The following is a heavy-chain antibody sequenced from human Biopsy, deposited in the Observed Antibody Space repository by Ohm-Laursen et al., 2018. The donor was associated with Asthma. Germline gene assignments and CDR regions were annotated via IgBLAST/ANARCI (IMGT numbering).Heavy chain of an antibody. J-gene: IGHJ4*02. Sequence: ASVKVSCKSLGGTFNTYVIGWVRQAPGQGLEWMGGINSVFGTTTYPQKFQDRVTITADDSASTVYMELSSLRSEDTAVYYCARKAGSCISRTCYSLDFWGQGTLVTVSP. CDR2: INSVFGTT. CDR1: GGTFNTYV. V-gene: IGHV1-69*13. CDR3: ARKAGSCISRTCYSLDF. D-gene: IGHD2-2*01.